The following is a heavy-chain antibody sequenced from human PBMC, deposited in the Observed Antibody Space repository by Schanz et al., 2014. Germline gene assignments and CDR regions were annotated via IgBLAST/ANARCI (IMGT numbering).Heavy chain of an antibody. V-gene: IGHV3-9*01. Sequence: QLEESGGGVVQPGGSLRLSCAASGFTFDDYAMHWVRQAPGKGLEWVSGISWNSVRIDYADSVKGRFTISRDNAKNSLHLEMNSLRAEDTAVYYCAKIWKGHPIEVRPGWSDGMDVWGQGTTVTVSS. CDR3: AKIWKGHPIEVRPGWSDGMDV. D-gene: IGHD6-6*01. CDR1: GFTFDDYA. CDR2: ISWNSVRI. J-gene: IGHJ6*02.